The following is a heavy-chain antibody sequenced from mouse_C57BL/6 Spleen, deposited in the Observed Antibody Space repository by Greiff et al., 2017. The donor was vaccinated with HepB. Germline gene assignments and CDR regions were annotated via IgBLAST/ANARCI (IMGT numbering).Heavy chain of an antibody. D-gene: IGHD1-1*01. Sequence: VKLLESGAELVRPGASVTLSCKASGYTFTDYEMHWVKQTPVHGLEWIGAIDPETGGTAYNQKFKGKAILTADKSSSTAYMELRSLTSEDSAVYYCTRGGDYYGSSPAWFAYWGQGTLVTVSA. CDR1: GYTFTDYE. CDR2: IDPETGGT. J-gene: IGHJ3*01. CDR3: TRGGDYYGSSPAWFAY. V-gene: IGHV1-15*01.